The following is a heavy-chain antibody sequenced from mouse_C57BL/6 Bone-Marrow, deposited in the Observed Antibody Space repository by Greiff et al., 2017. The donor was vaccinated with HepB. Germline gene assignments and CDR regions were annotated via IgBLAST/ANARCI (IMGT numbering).Heavy chain of an antibody. CDR1: GYTFTNYW. D-gene: IGHD6-1*01. CDR3: ARRGRDAMDY. CDR2: IYPGGGYT. Sequence: QVHVKQSGAELVRPGTSVKMSCKPSGYTFTNYWIGWAKQRPGHGLEWIGDIYPGGGYTNYNEKFKGKATLTADKSSSTAYMQFSSLTSEDSAIYYCARRGRDAMDYWGQGTSVTVSS. V-gene: IGHV1-63*01. J-gene: IGHJ4*01.